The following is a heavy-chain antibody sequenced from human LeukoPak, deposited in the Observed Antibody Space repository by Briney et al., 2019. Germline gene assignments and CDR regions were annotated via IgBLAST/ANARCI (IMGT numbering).Heavy chain of an antibody. CDR3: AKEPITGTEGNWFDP. V-gene: IGHV3-30*02. CDR2: IRYDGSNK. D-gene: IGHD1-7*01. Sequence: PGGSLRLSCAASGFTFSSYGMHWVRQAPGKGLEWVAFIRYDGSNKYYADSVKGRFTISRDNSKNTLYLQMNSLRAEDTAVYYCAKEPITGTEGNWFDPWGQGTLVTVSS. J-gene: IGHJ5*02. CDR1: GFTFSSYG.